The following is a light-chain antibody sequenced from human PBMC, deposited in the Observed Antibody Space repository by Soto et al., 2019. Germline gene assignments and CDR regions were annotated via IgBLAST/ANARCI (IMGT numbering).Light chain of an antibody. CDR2: SAS. J-gene: IGKJ1*01. CDR1: QSVSNN. V-gene: IGKV3-15*01. Sequence: EVVMTQSPATLSVSPGERATLSCRASQSVSNNLAWYQQKPGQAPRLLMYSASTRATGIPARFSGSRSGTEFPLTISSLQSEDFAVYYCQQYNNWPRTFGQGTKVEIK. CDR3: QQYNNWPRT.